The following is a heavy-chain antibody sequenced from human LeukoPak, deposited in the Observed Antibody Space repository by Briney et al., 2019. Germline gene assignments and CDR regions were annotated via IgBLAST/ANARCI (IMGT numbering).Heavy chain of an antibody. CDR3: ARNQMWESNWFDP. J-gene: IGHJ5*02. D-gene: IGHD1-26*01. CDR2: IIPIFCTS. V-gene: IGHV1-69*05. CDR1: GGTFNSYA. Sequence: SVKVSCKASGGTFNSYAISWVRQAPGQGLEWMGRIIPIFCTSNYAQKFQGRVTITTDESTRTAYMELSSLRSEDTAVYYCARNQMWESNWFDPWGQGTLVTVSS.